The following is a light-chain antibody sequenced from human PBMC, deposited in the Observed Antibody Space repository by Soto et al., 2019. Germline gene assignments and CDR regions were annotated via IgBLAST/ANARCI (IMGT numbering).Light chain of an antibody. Sequence: QSALTQPRSVSGSPGQSITISCSGTIRDIGSYNFISWYQQHPGAAPKIIIYDVSNRPSGVPDRFSGSTSGNTASLTISGLQAEDESFYYCCSYAGSNTLAFGGGTKLTVL. CDR1: IRDIGSYNF. CDR2: DVS. J-gene: IGLJ2*01. V-gene: IGLV2-11*01. CDR3: CSYAGSNTLA.